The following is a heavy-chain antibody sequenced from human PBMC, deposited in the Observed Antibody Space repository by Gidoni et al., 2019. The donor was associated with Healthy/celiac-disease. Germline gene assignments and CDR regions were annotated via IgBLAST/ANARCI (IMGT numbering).Heavy chain of an antibody. CDR1: GVTFSSYS. CDR3: ARDPPYYYYGMDV. Sequence: EVQLVESGGGLVQPGGSLRPSCAASGVTFSSYSMNWVRQAPGKGLEWVSYISSSSSTIYYADSVKGRFTISRDNAKNSLYLQMNSLRAEDTAVYYCARDPPYYYYGMDVWGQGTTVTVSS. CDR2: ISSSSSTI. V-gene: IGHV3-48*01. J-gene: IGHJ6*02.